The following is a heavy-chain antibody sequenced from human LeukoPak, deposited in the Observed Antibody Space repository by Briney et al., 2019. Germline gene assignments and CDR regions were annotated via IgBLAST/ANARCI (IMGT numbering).Heavy chain of an antibody. D-gene: IGHD6-19*01. Sequence: SVKVSCKASGYTFTSYDINWVRQPTGQGLEWMGWMNPNSGNTGYAHRFYGRVIMTRNTSICTAYMELSSLRTEDSAVYYCAPSIALARDVRGQGNTVTVSS. J-gene: IGHJ6*02. CDR3: APSIALARDV. CDR2: MNPNSGNT. CDR1: GYTFTSYD. V-gene: IGHV1-8*01.